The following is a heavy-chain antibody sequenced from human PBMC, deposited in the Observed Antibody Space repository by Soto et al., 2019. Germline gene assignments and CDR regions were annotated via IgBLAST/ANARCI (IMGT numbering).Heavy chain of an antibody. D-gene: IGHD2-15*01. CDR1: GFTFSSYA. V-gene: IGHV3-30-3*01. CDR2: ISYDGSNK. J-gene: IGHJ6*02. Sequence: GGSLSLSCAASGFTFSSYAVHWVRQAPGKGLEWVAVISYDGSNKYYADSVKGRFTISRDNSKNTLYLQMNSLRAEDTAVYYCARDQVAATHYYYYGMDVWGQGTTVTVSS. CDR3: ARDQVAATHYYYYGMDV.